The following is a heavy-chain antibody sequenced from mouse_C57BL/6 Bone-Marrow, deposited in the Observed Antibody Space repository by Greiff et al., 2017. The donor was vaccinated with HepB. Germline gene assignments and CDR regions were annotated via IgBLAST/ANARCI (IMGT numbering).Heavy chain of an antibody. Sequence: EVKLMESGPGLVKPSQSLSLTCSVTGYSITSGYYWNWIRQFPGNKLEWMGYISYDGSNNYNPSLKNRISITRDTSKNQFFLKLNSVTTEDTATYYCARGLLPYAMDYWGQGTSVTVSS. D-gene: IGHD2-10*01. J-gene: IGHJ4*01. CDR1: GYSITSGYY. V-gene: IGHV3-6*01. CDR3: ARGLLPYAMDY. CDR2: ISYDGSN.